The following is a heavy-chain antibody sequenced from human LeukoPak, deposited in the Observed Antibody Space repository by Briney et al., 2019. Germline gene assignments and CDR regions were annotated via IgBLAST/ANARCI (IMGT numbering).Heavy chain of an antibody. V-gene: IGHV4-34*01. D-gene: IGHD6-19*01. Sequence: SETLSLTCAVYGGSFSGYYWSWIRQPPGKGLEWIGEINHSGSTNYNPSLKSRVTISVDRSKNQFSLKLRSVTAADTAVYYCARGGWEYYFDYWGQGTLVTVSS. J-gene: IGHJ4*02. CDR1: GGSFSGYY. CDR3: ARGGWEYYFDY. CDR2: INHSGST.